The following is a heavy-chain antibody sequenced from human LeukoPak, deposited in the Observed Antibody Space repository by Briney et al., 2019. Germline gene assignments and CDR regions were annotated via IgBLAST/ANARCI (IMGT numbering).Heavy chain of an antibody. Sequence: SETLSLTCTVSGGSVNSGPYYWSWIRQLPGKGLEYIGYIYYSGSTYYNPSLKSRVTISADTSTNQFSLKLSSVTAADTAVYYCARDRADGQNYLFDCWGQGTLVTVSS. J-gene: IGHJ4*02. CDR1: GGSVNSGPYY. D-gene: IGHD5-24*01. V-gene: IGHV4-31*03. CDR3: ARDRADGQNYLFDC. CDR2: IYYSGST.